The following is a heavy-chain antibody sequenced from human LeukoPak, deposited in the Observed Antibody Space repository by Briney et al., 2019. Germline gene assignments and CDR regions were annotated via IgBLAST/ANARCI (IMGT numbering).Heavy chain of an antibody. D-gene: IGHD6-13*01. CDR1: GYTFTSYD. CDR3: ARALHLTVERYSSSWYVPPNNWFDP. V-gene: IGHV1-8*01. CDR2: MNPNSGNT. Sequence: ASVKVSCKASGYTFTSYDINWVRQATGQGLEWMGWMNPNSGNTGYAQKFQGRVTITRNTSISTAYMELSSLRSEDTAVYYCARALHLTVERYSSSWYVPPNNWFDPWGQGTLVTVSS. J-gene: IGHJ5*02.